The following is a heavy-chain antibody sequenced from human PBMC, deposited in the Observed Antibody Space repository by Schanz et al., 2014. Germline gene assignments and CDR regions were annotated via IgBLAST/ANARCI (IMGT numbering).Heavy chain of an antibody. CDR2: ISVYHGHT. Sequence: QGQLVQSGAEVKKPGASVKVSCKASCYTFTSYGITWVRQAPGQGLEWMGWISVYHGHTNYAEKVHGRVTMTTDTSTSTAYMELRSLISDDTAVYYCVRDAGWAFGDYHGMDVWGQGTSVTVSS. CDR1: CYTFTSYG. CDR3: VRDAGWAFGDYHGMDV. J-gene: IGHJ6*02. V-gene: IGHV1-18*01. D-gene: IGHD3-10*01.